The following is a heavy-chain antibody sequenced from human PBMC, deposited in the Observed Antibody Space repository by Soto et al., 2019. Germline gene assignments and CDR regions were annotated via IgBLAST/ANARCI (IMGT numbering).Heavy chain of an antibody. J-gene: IGHJ6*02. CDR3: ARERSIAARPFYYYYGMDV. Sequence: ASVKVSCKASGYTFTGYYMHWVRQAPGQGLEWMGWINPNSGGTNYAQKFQGRVTMTRDTSISTAYMELSRLRSDDTAVYYCARERSIAARPFYYYYGMDVWGQGTTVTVSS. V-gene: IGHV1-2*02. CDR2: INPNSGGT. D-gene: IGHD6-6*01. CDR1: GYTFTGYY.